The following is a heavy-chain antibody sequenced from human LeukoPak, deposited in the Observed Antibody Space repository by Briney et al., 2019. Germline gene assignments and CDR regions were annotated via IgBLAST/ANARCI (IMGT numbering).Heavy chain of an antibody. CDR2: IDHSGST. CDR3: AREEYDSSGYSDS. V-gene: IGHV4-30-2*01. D-gene: IGHD3-22*01. Sequence: SQTLSLTCTVSGGNISSGGYYWSWIRQPPGKGLEWIGEIDHSGSTNYNPSLKSRVTISVDTSKNQFSLKLSSVTAADTAVYYCAREEYDSSGYSDSWGQGTLVTVSP. CDR1: GGNISSGGYY. J-gene: IGHJ4*02.